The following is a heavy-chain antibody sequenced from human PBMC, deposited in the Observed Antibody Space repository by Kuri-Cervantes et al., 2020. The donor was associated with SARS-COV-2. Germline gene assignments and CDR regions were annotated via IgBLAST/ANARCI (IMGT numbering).Heavy chain of an antibody. V-gene: IGHV1-2*04. CDR2: INPNSGGT. J-gene: IGHJ3*02. D-gene: IGHD3-22*01. CDR3: ARSTPFRRLVVNSQGGAFYI. Sequence: ASVKVSCKASGYTFTGYHMHWVRQAPGQGLEWMGWINPNSGGTNYAQKFQGWVTMTRDTSISTVYMELSRLRSDDTAVYYFARSTPFRRLVVNSQGGAFYIRGQGTMVTVSS. CDR1: GYTFTGYH.